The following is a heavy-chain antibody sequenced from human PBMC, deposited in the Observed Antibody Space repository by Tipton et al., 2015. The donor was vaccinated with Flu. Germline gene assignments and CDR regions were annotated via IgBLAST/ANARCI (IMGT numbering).Heavy chain of an antibody. J-gene: IGHJ5*02. CDR2: IYHSGST. Sequence: LRLSCTVSGYSISSGYYWGWIRQPPGKGLEWIGSIYHSGSTYYNPSLKSRVTISVDTSKNQFSLKLSSVTAADTAVYYCARHGYYDILTGYYSWFDPWGQGTLVTVSS. CDR3: ARHGYYDILTGYYSWFDP. CDR1: GYSISSGYY. V-gene: IGHV4-38-2*02. D-gene: IGHD3-9*01.